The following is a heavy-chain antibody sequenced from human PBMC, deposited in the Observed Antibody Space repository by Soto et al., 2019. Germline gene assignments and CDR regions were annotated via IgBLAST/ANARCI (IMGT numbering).Heavy chain of an antibody. CDR1: GFTFSIYA. D-gene: IGHD6-13*01. Sequence: EVQLLESGGGLVQPGGSLRLSCAAAGFTFSIYAMSWVRQAPGKGLEWVSAISGSGGSTYYADSVKGRFTISRDNSKNTLYLQMNSLRADVTAVYYCAKATRGGAATLIRDYWGQGTLVTVSS. V-gene: IGHV3-23*01. CDR2: ISGSGGST. CDR3: AKATRGGAATLIRDY. J-gene: IGHJ4*02.